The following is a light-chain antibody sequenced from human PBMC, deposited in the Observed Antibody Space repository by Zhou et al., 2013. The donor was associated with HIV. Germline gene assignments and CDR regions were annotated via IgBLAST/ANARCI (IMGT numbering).Light chain of an antibody. Sequence: VLTQSPLSLPVTLGQPASISCRSSQSLVHTDGKTYLNWFHQRPGQSPRRLIYKVSNRDSGVPDRVSGSGSGTNFTLKINRVEAEDVGTYYCMQGTHWPPSFGGGTKVEI. CDR3: MQGTHWPPS. CDR2: KVS. CDR1: QSLVHTDGKTY. J-gene: IGKJ4*01. V-gene: IGKV2-30*02.